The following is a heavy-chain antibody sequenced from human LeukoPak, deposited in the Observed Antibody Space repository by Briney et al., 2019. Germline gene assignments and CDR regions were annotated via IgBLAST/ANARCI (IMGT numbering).Heavy chain of an antibody. J-gene: IGHJ5*02. CDR1: GGSISSYY. D-gene: IGHD3-3*01. CDR3: ARSPMGWSGYSMNWFDP. V-gene: IGHV4-59*01. Sequence: PSETLSLTCTVSGGSISSYYWSWIRQPPGKGLEWIGYIYYSGSTNYNPSLKSRVTISVDTSKNQFSLKLSSVTAADTAVYYCARSPMGWSGYSMNWFDPWGQGTLVTVSS. CDR2: IYYSGST.